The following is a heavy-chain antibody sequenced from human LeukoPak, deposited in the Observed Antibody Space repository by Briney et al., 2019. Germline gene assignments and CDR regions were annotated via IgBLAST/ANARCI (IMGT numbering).Heavy chain of an antibody. V-gene: IGHV3-30-3*01. D-gene: IGHD2-15*01. Sequence: GGSLRLSCAASGFTFSSYAMHWVRRAPGKGLEWVAVISYDGSNKYYADSVKGRFTISRDNSKNTLYLQMNSLRAEDTAVYYCARAYTVYCSGGSCYQGYWGQGTLVTVSS. CDR2: ISYDGSNK. CDR3: ARAYTVYCSGGSCYQGY. CDR1: GFTFSSYA. J-gene: IGHJ4*02.